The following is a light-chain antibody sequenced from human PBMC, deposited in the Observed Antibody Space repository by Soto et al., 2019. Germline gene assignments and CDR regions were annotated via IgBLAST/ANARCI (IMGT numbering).Light chain of an antibody. Sequence: VLTQSPGTLSLSPGERATLSCRASQSVSSTYLAWYQLKPGQAPRLLIYGASSRATGIPDRFSGSGSGTDSTLTISRLEPEDFAVYYCQQFGSSPLTFGQGTKVDIK. CDR3: QQFGSSPLT. CDR1: QSVSSTY. CDR2: GAS. J-gene: IGKJ1*01. V-gene: IGKV3-20*01.